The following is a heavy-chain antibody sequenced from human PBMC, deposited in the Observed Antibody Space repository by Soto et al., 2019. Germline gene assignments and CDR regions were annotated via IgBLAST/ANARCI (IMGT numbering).Heavy chain of an antibody. CDR3: ARIRVVAASLPPLWDYYYYGMDV. D-gene: IGHD2-15*01. J-gene: IGHJ6*02. Sequence: SETLSLTCAVYGGSFSGYYWSWIRQPPGKGLEWIGEINHSGSTNYNPSLKSRVTISVDTSKNQFSLKLSSVTAADTAVYYCARIRVVAASLPPLWDYYYYGMDVWGQGTTVTVSS. CDR1: GGSFSGYY. V-gene: IGHV4-34*01. CDR2: INHSGST.